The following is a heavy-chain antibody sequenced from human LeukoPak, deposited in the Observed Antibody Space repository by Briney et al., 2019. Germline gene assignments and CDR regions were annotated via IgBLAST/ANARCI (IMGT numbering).Heavy chain of an antibody. V-gene: IGHV3-21*01. D-gene: IGHD2-2*01. CDR3: ARGLTGYCSSTSCYEVDVPNWFDP. CDR2: MSSSGRYI. J-gene: IGHJ5*02. CDR1: EFTFSGYT. Sequence: GGSLRLSCAASEFTFSGYTMNWVRQAPGKGLEWVSSMSSSGRYIKYADSLKGRFTISRDNANNSLYLQMNSLRAEDTAVYYCARGLTGYCSSTSCYEVDVPNWFDPWGQGTLVTVSS.